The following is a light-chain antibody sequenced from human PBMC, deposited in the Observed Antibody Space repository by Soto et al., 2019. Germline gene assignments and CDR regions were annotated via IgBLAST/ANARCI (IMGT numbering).Light chain of an antibody. Sequence: DIQMTQXXSTLSASVGDRVTXTCRASQSISTWLAWYQQKPGKAPNLLIYDASSLQSGVPSRFSGSGSGTDFTLTISSLQPDDFATYYCQQYNSYSQTFGQGTKVDIK. CDR3: QQYNSYSQT. V-gene: IGKV1-5*01. J-gene: IGKJ1*01. CDR2: DAS. CDR1: QSISTW.